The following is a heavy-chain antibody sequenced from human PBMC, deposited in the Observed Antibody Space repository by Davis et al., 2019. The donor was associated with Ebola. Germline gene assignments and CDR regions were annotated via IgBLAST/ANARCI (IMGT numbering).Heavy chain of an antibody. Sequence: GESLKISCKGSGYSFTNYWIGWVRQMPGKGLEWMGIIYPSDSDTRYSPSFQGQVTISADKSISTAYLQWSSLKASDTAMYYCARLDGPYSSSPWYFDYWGQGTLVTVSS. CDR1: GYSFTNYW. CDR3: ARLDGPYSSSPWYFDY. V-gene: IGHV5-51*01. D-gene: IGHD6-6*01. J-gene: IGHJ4*02. CDR2: IYPSDSDT.